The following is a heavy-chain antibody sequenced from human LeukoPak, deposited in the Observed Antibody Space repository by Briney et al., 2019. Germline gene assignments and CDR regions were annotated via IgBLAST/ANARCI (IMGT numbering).Heavy chain of an antibody. D-gene: IGHD6-13*01. CDR1: GGTFSSYA. V-gene: IGHV1-69*13. J-gene: IGHJ5*02. CDR2: IIPIFGTA. Sequence: ASVKVSCKASGGTFSSYAISWVRQAPGQGLEWMGGIIPIFGTANYAQKFQGRVTITADESTSTAYMELSSLRSEDTAVYYCASGQFRIAAAEDWFDPWGQGTLVTVSS. CDR3: ASGQFRIAAAEDWFDP.